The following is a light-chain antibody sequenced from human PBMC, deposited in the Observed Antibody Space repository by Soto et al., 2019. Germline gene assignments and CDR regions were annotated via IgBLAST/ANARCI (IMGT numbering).Light chain of an antibody. J-gene: IGKJ1*01. CDR2: DAS. CDR3: QQYNNWPPWT. CDR1: QSVSSTY. Sequence: EIGLKQSPGTLSLSTGERAALSCRASQSVSSTYLIWYQQKPGQAPRLLIYDASSRATGIPDRFSGSGSGTEFTLTISSLQSEDFAVYYCQQYNNWPPWTFGQGTKWIS. V-gene: IGKV3-20*01.